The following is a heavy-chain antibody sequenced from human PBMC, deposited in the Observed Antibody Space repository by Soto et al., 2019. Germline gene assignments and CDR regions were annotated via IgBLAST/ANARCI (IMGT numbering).Heavy chain of an antibody. Sequence: GGPLRLSCAASGFTFSSYAMSWVRQAPGKGLEWVSAISGSGGSTYYADSVKGRFTISRDNSKNTLYLQMNSLRAEDTAVYYCAKGVGYGDYEGYWYFDLWGRGTLVTVSS. V-gene: IGHV3-23*01. D-gene: IGHD4-17*01. J-gene: IGHJ2*01. CDR1: GFTFSSYA. CDR3: AKGVGYGDYEGYWYFDL. CDR2: ISGSGGST.